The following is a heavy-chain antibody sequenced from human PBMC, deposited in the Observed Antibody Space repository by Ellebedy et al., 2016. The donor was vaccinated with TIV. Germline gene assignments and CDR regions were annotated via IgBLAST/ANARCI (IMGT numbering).Heavy chain of an antibody. J-gene: IGHJ5*02. Sequence: SETLSLTXTLSGGSISTYYWSWVRQPPGKGLEWIGNIFYNGNTHYNPSLKSRVSISVDTSKNQFSLKLSSVTAADTAAYYCVRDTMYYDSGSWTDIFDPWGQGTLVTVSS. V-gene: IGHV4-59*01. CDR2: IFYNGNT. CDR3: VRDTMYYDSGSWTDIFDP. CDR1: GGSISTYY. D-gene: IGHD3-10*01.